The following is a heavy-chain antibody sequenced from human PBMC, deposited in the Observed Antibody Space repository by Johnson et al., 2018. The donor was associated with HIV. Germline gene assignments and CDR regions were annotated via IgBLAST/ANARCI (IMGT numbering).Heavy chain of an antibody. Sequence: VQLVESGGGVVQPGRSLRLSCAVSGFTLTNYGIHWVRQAPDKGLEWVALISYDGSNTYYADSVKGRFTISRDNAKNSLYLQMNSLRAEDTAVYYCAKDRGGVAAAKGDHDAFDIWGQGTMVTVSS. CDR2: ISYDGSNT. D-gene: IGHD6-13*01. CDR1: GFTLTNYG. V-gene: IGHV3-30*18. CDR3: AKDRGGVAAAKGDHDAFDI. J-gene: IGHJ3*02.